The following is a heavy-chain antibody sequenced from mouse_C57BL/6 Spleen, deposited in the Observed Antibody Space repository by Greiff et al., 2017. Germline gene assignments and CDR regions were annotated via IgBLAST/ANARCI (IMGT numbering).Heavy chain of an antibody. CDR1: GYAFTNYL. V-gene: IGHV1-54*01. CDR3: ECGGFYYAMDV. Sequence: VHLQESGPELVRPGTSVKVSCKASGYAFTNYLINWVKQRPGQGLEWIGVINPGSGGTSYNEKFKGKDTLPVDKSSSTAYMQLSSLTSEDSAVYFCECGGFYYAMDVWGQGTSVTVSS. D-gene: IGHD1-1*02. J-gene: IGHJ4*01. CDR2: INPGSGGT.